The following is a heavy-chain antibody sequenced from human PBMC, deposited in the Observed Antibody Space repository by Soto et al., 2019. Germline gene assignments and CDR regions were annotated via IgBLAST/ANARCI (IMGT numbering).Heavy chain of an antibody. CDR3: ATLQGTYYYGSGSYYLPY. CDR2: ISVSGGMT. V-gene: IGHV3-23*01. D-gene: IGHD3-10*01. J-gene: IGHJ4*02. CDR1: GFTFSSYV. Sequence: EVQLLESGGGLVQPGGSLRLSCADSGFTFSSYVMSWVRQAPGKGLEWVSAISVSGGMTYSADSVKGRFTISRDNSKNTLYLQMNSLRAEDTAVYYCATLQGTYYYGSGSYYLPYWGQGTLVTVSS.